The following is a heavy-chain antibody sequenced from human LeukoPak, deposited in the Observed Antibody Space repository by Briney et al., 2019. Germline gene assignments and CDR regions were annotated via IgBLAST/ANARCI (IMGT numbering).Heavy chain of an antibody. V-gene: IGHV4-39*07. CDR3: ARGGYYDSSASGAFDI. J-gene: IGHJ3*02. CDR2: IYYSGRT. CDR1: GGSISSSSYY. Sequence: SETLSLTCTVSGGSISSSSYYWGWIRQPPGKGLEWIGSIYYSGRTYYNPSLKSRVTISVDTSKNQFSLRLSSVTAADTAVYYCARGGYYDSSASGAFDIWGQGTMVTVSS. D-gene: IGHD3-22*01.